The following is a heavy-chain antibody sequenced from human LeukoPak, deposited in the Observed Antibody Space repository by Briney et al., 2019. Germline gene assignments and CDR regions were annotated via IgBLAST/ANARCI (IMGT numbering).Heavy chain of an antibody. V-gene: IGHV4-59*12. Sequence: SETLSLTCTVSGGSISSYYWSWIRQPPGKGLEWIGYIYYSGSTNYNPSLKSRVTVSVDTSKNQFSLKLSSVTAADTAVYYCARRTGFGVVIKPFDYWGQGTLVTVSS. CDR1: GGSISSYY. CDR3: ARRTGFGVVIKPFDY. CDR2: IYYSGST. J-gene: IGHJ4*02. D-gene: IGHD3-3*01.